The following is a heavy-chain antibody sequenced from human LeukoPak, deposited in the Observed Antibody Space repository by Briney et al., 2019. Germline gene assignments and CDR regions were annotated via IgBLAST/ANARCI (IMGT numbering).Heavy chain of an antibody. J-gene: IGHJ4*02. D-gene: IGHD3-10*01. CDR2: IIPIFGTA. Sequence: SVKVSCKASGGTFSSYAISWVRQAPGQGLEWMGGIIPIFGTANYAQKFQGRVTITADESTSTAYMELSSLRSEDTAVYYCARGLVRGVHYYFDYWGQGALVTVSS. CDR3: ARGLVRGVHYYFDY. V-gene: IGHV1-69*13. CDR1: GGTFSSYA.